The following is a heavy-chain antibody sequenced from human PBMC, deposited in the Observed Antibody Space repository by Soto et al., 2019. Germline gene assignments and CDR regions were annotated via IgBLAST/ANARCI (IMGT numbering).Heavy chain of an antibody. CDR1: GYSFTGYF. J-gene: IGHJ4*02. CDR3: ARANVWPQLGSSDY. Sequence: QVQLVQSGAEVKKPGASVKVSCKASGYSFTGYFMHWVRQVPGQGLEWMGWTNPKRGVPKYPQKFKRRVTKTRDTSIRTAYMDLTRLRSDNTAVYYCARANVWPQLGSSDYWGQGTLVTGSS. V-gene: IGHV1-2*02. D-gene: IGHD1-26*01. CDR2: TNPKRGVP.